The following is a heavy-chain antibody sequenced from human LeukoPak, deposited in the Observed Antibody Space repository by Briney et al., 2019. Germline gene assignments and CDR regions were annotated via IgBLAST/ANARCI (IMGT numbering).Heavy chain of an antibody. V-gene: IGHV5-51*01. CDR1: GYSFTSYW. J-gene: IGHJ3*02. CDR2: IYPGDSDT. D-gene: IGHD6-19*01. Sequence: GESLKISCKGSGYSFTSYWIGWVRQLPGKGLEWMGIIYPGDSDTRYSPSFQGQVTISADKSISTAYLQWSSLKASDTAMYYCARRVAVAGEAFDIWAKGQWSPSLQ. CDR3: ARRVAVAGEAFDI.